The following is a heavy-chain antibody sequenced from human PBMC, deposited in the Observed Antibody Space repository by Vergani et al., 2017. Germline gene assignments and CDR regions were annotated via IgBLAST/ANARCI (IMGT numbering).Heavy chain of an antibody. CDR2: ISYDGTQK. CDR1: GFTSSYYG. J-gene: IGHJ5*02. D-gene: IGHD1-26*01. CDR3: AKGKESGSYGRNWFDP. V-gene: IGHV3-30*18. Sequence: QVHLVESGGGVVQPGRSLRLSCVVSGFTSSYYGMHWVRQAPGKGLEWVAVISYDGTQKYYADSVKGRFTISRDNSKNTLYLQMNSLRAEDTAVYYCAKGKESGSYGRNWFDPWGQGTLVTVSS.